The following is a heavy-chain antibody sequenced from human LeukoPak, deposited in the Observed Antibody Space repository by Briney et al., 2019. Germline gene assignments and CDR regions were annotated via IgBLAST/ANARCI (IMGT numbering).Heavy chain of an antibody. D-gene: IGHD4-17*01. CDR1: GFTFSSYG. CDR3: ARDRDYGRFDY. Sequence: GRSLRLSCAASGFTFSSYGMHWVRQAPGKGLEWVAVIWYDGSNKYYADSVKGRFTISRDNSKNTLYLQMNSLRAEDTAVYYCARDRDYGRFDYWGQGTLVTVSS. V-gene: IGHV3-33*08. J-gene: IGHJ4*02. CDR2: IWYDGSNK.